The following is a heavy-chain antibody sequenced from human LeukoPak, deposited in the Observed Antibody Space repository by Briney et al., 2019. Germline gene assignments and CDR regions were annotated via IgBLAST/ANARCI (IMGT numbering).Heavy chain of an antibody. J-gene: IGHJ4*02. D-gene: IGHD6-13*01. CDR3: VGGPIAAAGEDY. CDR1: GFTFSSYS. Sequence: PGGSLRLSCAASGFTFSSYSMNWVRQAPGKGLEWVSSISGGGGYIYYADSVKGRFTISRDNARNSLYLQMNSLRAEDTAVYYCVGGPIAAAGEDYWGQGILVTVSS. CDR2: ISGGGGYI. V-gene: IGHV3-21*01.